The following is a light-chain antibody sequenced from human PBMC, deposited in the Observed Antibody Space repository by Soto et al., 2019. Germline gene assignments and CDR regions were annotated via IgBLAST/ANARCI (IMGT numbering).Light chain of an antibody. CDR1: QSVGGN. J-gene: IGKJ1*01. Sequence: EIVMTQSPATLSVSPGERATLSCRASQSVGGNLAWYQQKPGQPPRLLIYAASSRPTGIPARFSGSGSGTEFTLTNSSLQSEDFAVYYCQQYNNWPPWTFGQGTKVEIK. CDR3: QQYNNWPPWT. CDR2: AAS. V-gene: IGKV3-15*01.